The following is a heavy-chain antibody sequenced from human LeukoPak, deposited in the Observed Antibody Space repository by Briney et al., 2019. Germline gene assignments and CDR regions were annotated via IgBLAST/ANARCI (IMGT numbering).Heavy chain of an antibody. CDR2: ISYDGSNK. Sequence: GGSLRLSCAASGFTFSSYAMHWVRQAPGKGLEWVAVISYDGSNKYYADSVKGRFTISRDNARNSVYLQMSSLRAEDSAVYYCVRGGAPIYWGQGTLVTVSS. CDR3: VRGGAPIY. D-gene: IGHD3-10*01. J-gene: IGHJ4*02. V-gene: IGHV3-30-3*01. CDR1: GFTFSSYA.